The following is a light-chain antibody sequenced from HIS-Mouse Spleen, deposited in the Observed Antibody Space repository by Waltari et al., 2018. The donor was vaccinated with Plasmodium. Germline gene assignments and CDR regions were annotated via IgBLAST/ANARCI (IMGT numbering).Light chain of an antibody. CDR1: KLGDKY. V-gene: IGLV3-1*01. Sequence: SYELTQPPSVSVSPGQTASITCSGDKLGDKYACWYQQKPGQSTVLVIYQDSKPPSGIPERFSGSNSGNTATLTISGTQAMDEAYYYCQAWDSSTDYVFGTGTKFTVL. CDR2: QDS. J-gene: IGLJ1*01. CDR3: QAWDSSTDYV.